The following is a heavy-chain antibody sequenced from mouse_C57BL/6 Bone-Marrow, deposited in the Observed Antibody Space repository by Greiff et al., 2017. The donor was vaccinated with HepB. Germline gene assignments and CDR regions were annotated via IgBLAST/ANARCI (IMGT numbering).Heavy chain of an antibody. CDR2: IDPSDSYT. Sequence: QVQLQQPGAELVKPGASVKLSCKASGYTFTSYWMQWVKQRPGQGLEWIGEIDPSDSYTNYNQKFKGKATLTVDTSSSTAYMQLSSLTSEDSAVYYCARGGYDGAWFAYWGQGTLVTVSA. CDR1: GYTFTSYW. V-gene: IGHV1-50*01. J-gene: IGHJ3*01. CDR3: ARGGYDGAWFAY. D-gene: IGHD2-2*01.